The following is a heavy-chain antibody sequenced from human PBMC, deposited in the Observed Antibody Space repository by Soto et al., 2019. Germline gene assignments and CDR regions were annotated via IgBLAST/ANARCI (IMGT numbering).Heavy chain of an antibody. CDR1: GFTFSSYA. D-gene: IGHD6-19*01. J-gene: IGHJ3*02. CDR2: ISGSGGST. V-gene: IGHV3-23*01. CDR3: AKYYIGSVADAFDI. Sequence: EVQLLESGGGLVQPGGSLRLSCAASGFTFSSYAMTWVRQAPGKGLEWVSGISGSGGSTNYADSVKGRFTISSDNSKNTLYVQVNSLRAEDTAVYYCAKYYIGSVADAFDIWGQGTMVTVSS.